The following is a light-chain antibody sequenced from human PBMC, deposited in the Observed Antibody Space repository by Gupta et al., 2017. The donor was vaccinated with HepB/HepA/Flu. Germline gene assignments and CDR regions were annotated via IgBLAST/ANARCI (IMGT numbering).Light chain of an antibody. J-gene: IGKJ1*01. CDR3: QQYNLWPWT. V-gene: IGKV3-15*01. Sequence: EIVVTQSPATLSVSPGERATLSCRASQTIDRHVAWYQQKPGQAPRLLIYNTATRATAIPARFSGSRSGTEFTLTISSLQSEDFVVYYCQQYNLWPWTFGQGTRVEIK. CDR2: NTA. CDR1: QTIDRH.